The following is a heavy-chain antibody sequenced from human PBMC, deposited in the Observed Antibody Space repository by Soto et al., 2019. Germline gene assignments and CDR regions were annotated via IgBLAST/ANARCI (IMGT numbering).Heavy chain of an antibody. J-gene: IGHJ3*01. D-gene: IGHD3-3*01. Sequence: GASVKVSCKASGYTSTSYGISWVRQAPGQGIEWMGWVSGYNDNTNYAQKLQGRVTMTTDTSTSTAYMEVRSLRSDDTAVYYCAGESVNAFDVWGKGTWDTVS. CDR2: VSGYNDNT. V-gene: IGHV1-18*01. CDR3: AGESVNAFDV. CDR1: GYTSTSYG.